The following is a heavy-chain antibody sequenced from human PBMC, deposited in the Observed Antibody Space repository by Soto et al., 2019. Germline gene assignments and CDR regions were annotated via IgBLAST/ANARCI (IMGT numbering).Heavy chain of an antibody. CDR2: ISAYNGNT. Sequence: ASVKVSCKASGYTFTSYGISWVRQAPGQGLEWMGWISAYNGNTNYAQKLQGRVTMTTDTSTSTAYMELRSLRSDDTAVYYCARDLRYCSSTSCRGILGYWGQGTLVTVSS. CDR1: GYTFTSYG. V-gene: IGHV1-18*04. J-gene: IGHJ4*02. D-gene: IGHD2-2*01. CDR3: ARDLRYCSSTSCRGILGY.